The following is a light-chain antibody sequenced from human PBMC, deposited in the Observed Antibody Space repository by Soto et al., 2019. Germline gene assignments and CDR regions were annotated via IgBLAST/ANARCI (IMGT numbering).Light chain of an antibody. Sequence: IHLTQSPSSLSASVLDIVTITFLASQGISSYLAWYQQKPGKAPKLLIYAASTLQSGVPSRFSGSGSGTDFTLTISSLQPEDFATYYCQQLNSYPRTFGQGTRLEIK. CDR2: AAS. V-gene: IGKV1-9*01. J-gene: IGKJ5*01. CDR1: QGISSY. CDR3: QQLNSYPRT.